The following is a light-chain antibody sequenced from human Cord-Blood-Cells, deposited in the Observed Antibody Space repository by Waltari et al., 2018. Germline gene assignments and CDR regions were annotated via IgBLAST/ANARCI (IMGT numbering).Light chain of an antibody. CDR2: EVS. J-gene: IGLJ1*01. CDR1: SSDVGGYNY. V-gene: IGLV2-8*01. Sequence: QSALTQPPSASGSPGQSVTISCTGTSSDVGGYNYVSWYQHHPGKAPKLMIYEVSKRPSGVPGRFSGSKSGNTASLTVSGLQAEDEADYYCSSYAGSNNFVFGTGTKVTVL. CDR3: SSYAGSNNFV.